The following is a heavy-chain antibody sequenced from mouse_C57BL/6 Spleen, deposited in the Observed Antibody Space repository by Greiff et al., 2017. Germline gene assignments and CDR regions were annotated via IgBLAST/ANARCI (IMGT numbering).Heavy chain of an antibody. D-gene: IGHD4-1*01. Sequence: EVKVEESGGGLVQPGGSMKLSCVASGFTFSNYWMNWVRQSPEKGLEWVAQIRLKSDNYATHYAESVKGRFTISRDDSKSSVYLQMNNLRAEDTGIYYCTGTGRAMDYWGQGTSVTVSS. J-gene: IGHJ4*01. V-gene: IGHV6-3*01. CDR1: GFTFSNYW. CDR3: TGTGRAMDY. CDR2: IRLKSDNYAT.